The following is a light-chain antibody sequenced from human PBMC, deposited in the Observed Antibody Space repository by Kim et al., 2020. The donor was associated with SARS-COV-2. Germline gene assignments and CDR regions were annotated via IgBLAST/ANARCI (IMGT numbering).Light chain of an antibody. CDR3: QQYGSTPLT. J-gene: IGKJ4*01. V-gene: IGKV3-20*01. CDR1: QSVSSSN. Sequence: EIVLTQSPGTLSLSPGERATLSCRASQSVSSSNFAWYQQTPGQPPRLLMDDASSRATGIPDRFSGSGSGTDFTLTISRLEPEDFAVYCCQQYGSTPLTFGGGTKVDIK. CDR2: DAS.